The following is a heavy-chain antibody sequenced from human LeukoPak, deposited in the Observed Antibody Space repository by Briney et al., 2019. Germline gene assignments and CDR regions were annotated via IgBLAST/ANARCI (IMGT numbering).Heavy chain of an antibody. D-gene: IGHD2-15*01. Sequence: GGSLRLSCAASGFTFSTYSMNWVRQAPGKGLEWVSSIISSSSYIYYADSVKGRFTISRDSAKNPLYLQMNSLRAEDTAVYYCARDPQYCSGGSCYSFDYWGQGTLVTVSS. V-gene: IGHV3-21*01. CDR1: GFTFSTYS. CDR2: IISSSSYI. CDR3: ARDPQYCSGGSCYSFDY. J-gene: IGHJ4*02.